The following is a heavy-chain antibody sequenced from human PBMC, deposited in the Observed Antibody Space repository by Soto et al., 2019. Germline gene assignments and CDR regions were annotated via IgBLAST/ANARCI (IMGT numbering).Heavy chain of an antibody. D-gene: IGHD1-26*01. J-gene: IGHJ4*02. Sequence: ASVKVSCKASGYTFSSYGISWVRQAPGQGLEWMGWISAYTGKTNYAQKLQGRVTMTTDTSTSTAYMEVRSLRSDDTAVYYCARDLDSGSYYFDYWGQGTLVTVSS. V-gene: IGHV1-18*04. CDR3: ARDLDSGSYYFDY. CDR1: GYTFSSYG. CDR2: ISAYTGKT.